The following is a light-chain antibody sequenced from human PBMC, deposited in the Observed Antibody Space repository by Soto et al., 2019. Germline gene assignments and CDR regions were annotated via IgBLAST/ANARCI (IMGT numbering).Light chain of an antibody. CDR1: SSNIGNNY. J-gene: IGLJ2*01. Sequence: QSVLTQPPSVSAAPGQKVTISCSGSSSNIGNNYVAWYQQLPGTAPKLLIHETNKRPSGIPDRFSGSKSGTSATLGITGLQTGDEADYYCGTWDSSLSAGVFGGGTQLTVL. V-gene: IGLV1-51*02. CDR3: GTWDSSLSAGV. CDR2: ETN.